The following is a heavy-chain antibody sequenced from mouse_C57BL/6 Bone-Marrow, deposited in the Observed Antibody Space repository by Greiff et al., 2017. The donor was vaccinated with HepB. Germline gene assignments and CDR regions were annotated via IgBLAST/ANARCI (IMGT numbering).Heavy chain of an antibody. CDR2: IYPSDSYT. J-gene: IGHJ4*01. CDR3: ARITYYYGSSYPYAMDY. CDR1: GYTFTSYW. Sequence: VQLQQPGAELVMPGASVKLSCKASGYTFTSYWMHWVKQRPGQGLEWIGEIYPSDSYTNYNQKFKGKSTLTVDKSSSTAYMQLSSLTSEDSAVYYCARITYYYGSSYPYAMDYWGQGTSVTVSS. V-gene: IGHV1-69*01. D-gene: IGHD1-1*01.